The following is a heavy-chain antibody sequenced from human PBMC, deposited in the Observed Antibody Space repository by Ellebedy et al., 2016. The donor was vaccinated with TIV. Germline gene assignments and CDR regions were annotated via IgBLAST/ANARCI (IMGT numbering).Heavy chain of an antibody. V-gene: IGHV3-23*01. CDR3: AKDVYSSGWDYFDY. CDR2: ISGSGDST. J-gene: IGHJ4*02. CDR1: GFSFSNYV. Sequence: GESLKISCAASGFSFSNYVMSWVRQAPGKGLEWVTAISGSGDSTYYADSVRGRFIISRDNSKNTLSLQMNSLRAEDTAVYYCAKDVYSSGWDYFDYWGQGTLVTVSS. D-gene: IGHD6-19*01.